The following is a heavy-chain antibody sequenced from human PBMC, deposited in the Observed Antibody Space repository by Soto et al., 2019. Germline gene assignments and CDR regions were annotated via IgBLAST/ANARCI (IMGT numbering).Heavy chain of an antibody. CDR2: IHYSGST. J-gene: IGHJ5*02. Sequence: SETLSLTCTVSGGSIGSRSHYWGWIRQPPGQGLEWIASIHYSGSTYYNPSLKSRVTISVDTSKNQFSLKLSSVTAADTAVYYCAALRSGWYDWFGPWGQGTLVTVSS. V-gene: IGHV4-39*07. CDR1: GGSIGSRSHY. CDR3: AALRSGWYDWFGP. D-gene: IGHD6-19*01.